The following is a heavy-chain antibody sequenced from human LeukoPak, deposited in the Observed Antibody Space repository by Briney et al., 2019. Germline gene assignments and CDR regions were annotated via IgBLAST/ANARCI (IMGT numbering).Heavy chain of an antibody. Sequence: SETLSLTCTVSGGSISSYYWSWIRQPPGKGLEWIGYIYYSGSTNYNPSLKSRVTISVDTSKNQFSLKLSSVTAADTAVYYCARAAPYGSRYYFDYWGQGTLVTVSS. J-gene: IGHJ4*02. CDR1: GGSISSYY. V-gene: IGHV4-59*01. CDR2: IYYSGST. CDR3: ARAAPYGSRYYFDY. D-gene: IGHD6-13*01.